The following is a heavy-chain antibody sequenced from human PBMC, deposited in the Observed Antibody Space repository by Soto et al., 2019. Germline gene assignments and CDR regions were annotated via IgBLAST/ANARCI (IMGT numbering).Heavy chain of an antibody. CDR3: ARDLRMYYYDSSGYYGDI. CDR1: GYTFTSYY. D-gene: IGHD3-22*01. V-gene: IGHV1-69*13. Sequence: SVKVSCKASGYTFTSYYMHWVRQAPGQGLEWMGGIIPIFGTANYAQKFQGRVTITADESTSTAYMELSSLRSEDTAVYYCARDLRMYYYDSSGYYGDIWGQGTMVTVSS. CDR2: IIPIFGTA. J-gene: IGHJ3*02.